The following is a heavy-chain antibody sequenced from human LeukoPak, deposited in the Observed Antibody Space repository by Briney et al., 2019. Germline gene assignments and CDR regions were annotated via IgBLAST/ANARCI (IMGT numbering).Heavy chain of an antibody. Sequence: SETLSLTCAVYGGSFSGYYWGWIRQPPGKGLEWIGSIYYSGSTYYNPSLKSRVTISVDTSKNQFSLKLSSVTAADTAVYYCARHLSSSWGKTEVDWFDPWGQGTLVTVSS. CDR3: ARHLSSSWGKTEVDWFDP. V-gene: IGHV4-39*01. D-gene: IGHD6-13*01. CDR1: GGSFSGYY. J-gene: IGHJ5*02. CDR2: IYYSGST.